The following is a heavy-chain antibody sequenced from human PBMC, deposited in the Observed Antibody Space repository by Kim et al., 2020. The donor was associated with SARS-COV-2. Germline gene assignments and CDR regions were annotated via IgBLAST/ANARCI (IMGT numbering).Heavy chain of an antibody. D-gene: IGHD5-12*01. Sequence: GGSLRLSCATSGLYVIHWVRQAPGKGLEWVAAMSFDGFSKYFADSVNGRFTISRDDSKNTVWLQLNNLRDEDSAMYYCATEGGTSGRCGYFDYWSQGTLVTVSS. CDR3: ATEGGTSGRCGYFDY. J-gene: IGHJ4*02. CDR1: GLYV. CDR2: MSFDGFSK. V-gene: IGHV3-30*04.